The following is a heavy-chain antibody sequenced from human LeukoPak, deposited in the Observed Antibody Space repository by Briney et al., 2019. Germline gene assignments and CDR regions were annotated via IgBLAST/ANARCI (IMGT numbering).Heavy chain of an antibody. CDR3: ASTHYGSGSLTFDY. V-gene: IGHV3-30*03. CDR1: GFTFSTYD. J-gene: IGHJ4*02. CDR2: MSYDGSNK. D-gene: IGHD3-10*01. Sequence: GGSLRLSCAASGFTFSTYDMHWVRQAPGKGLEWVTVMSYDGSNKYYADSVKGRFTISRDNSKNTLYLQMNSLRAEDTAVYYCASTHYGSGSLTFDYWGQGTLVTVSS.